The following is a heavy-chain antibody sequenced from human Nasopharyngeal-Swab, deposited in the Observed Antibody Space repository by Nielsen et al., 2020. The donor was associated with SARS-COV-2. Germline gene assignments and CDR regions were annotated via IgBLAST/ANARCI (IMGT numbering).Heavy chain of an antibody. CDR3: ARKGNYLGFDY. CDR2: ISSTGSYI. CDR1: GFTFSSYS. J-gene: IGHJ4*02. Sequence: GGSLRLSCAASGFTFSSYSINWVRQAPGKGLERVSSISSTGSYIYYADSVKGRFTISRDNAKNSLYLQMNSLRAEDTAVYYCARKGNYLGFDYWGQGTLVTVSS. D-gene: IGHD1-7*01. V-gene: IGHV3-21*01.